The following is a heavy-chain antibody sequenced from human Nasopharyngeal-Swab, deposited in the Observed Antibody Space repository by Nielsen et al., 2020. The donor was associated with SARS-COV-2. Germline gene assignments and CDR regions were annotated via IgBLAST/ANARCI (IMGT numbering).Heavy chain of an antibody. CDR1: GGTFSSYA. V-gene: IGHV1-69*13. D-gene: IGHD2-2*01. CDR2: IIPIFGTA. J-gene: IGHJ6*02. CDR3: AGWDIVVVPAAQSDYYYYGMDV. Sequence: SVKVSCKASGGTFSSYAISWVRQAPGQGLEWMGGIIPIFGTANYAQKFQGRVTITADESTSTAYMELSSLRSEDTAVYYCAGWDIVVVPAAQSDYYYYGMDVWGQGTTVTVSS.